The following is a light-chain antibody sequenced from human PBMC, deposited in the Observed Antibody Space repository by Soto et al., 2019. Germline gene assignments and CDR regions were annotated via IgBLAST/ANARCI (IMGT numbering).Light chain of an antibody. Sequence: DIQMTQSPSSLSASVGDRVTITCQASQDISNYLNWYQQKPGKAPSLLIYDASNLETGVPSRFSGTGSGTEFTFTISSLQPEDFATYYCQQFGSLPYTFGRGTKLETK. CDR2: DAS. J-gene: IGKJ2*01. CDR1: QDISNY. CDR3: QQFGSLPYT. V-gene: IGKV1-33*01.